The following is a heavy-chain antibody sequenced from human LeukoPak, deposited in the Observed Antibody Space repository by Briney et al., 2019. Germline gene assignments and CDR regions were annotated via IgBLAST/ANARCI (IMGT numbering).Heavy chain of an antibody. CDR3: TTKDKPYVLLWFGEYRAGYYYYMDV. CDR1: GFTFSNAW. Sequence: PGGSLRLSCAASGFTFSNAWMSWVRQAPGKGLEWVGRIKSKTDGGTTDYAAPVKGRFTISRDDSKNTLYLQMNSLKTEDTAVYYCTTKDKPYVLLWFGEYRAGYYYYMDVCGKGTTVTVSS. J-gene: IGHJ6*03. CDR2: IKSKTDGGTT. V-gene: IGHV3-15*01. D-gene: IGHD3-10*01.